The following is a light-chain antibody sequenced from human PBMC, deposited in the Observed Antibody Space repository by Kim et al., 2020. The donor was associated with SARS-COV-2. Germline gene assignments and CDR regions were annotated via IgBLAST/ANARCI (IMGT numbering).Light chain of an antibody. Sequence: SATLNCKSSQTVLSTSTNKNYLAWYQQKPGQAPKLLIYWASIRESGVSDRFIGSGSETDFTLTISSLQAEDVAVYYCQQYCSTPPSFGQGTKLEF. J-gene: IGKJ2*03. CDR1: QTVLSTSTNKNY. V-gene: IGKV4-1*01. CDR2: WAS. CDR3: QQYCSTPPS.